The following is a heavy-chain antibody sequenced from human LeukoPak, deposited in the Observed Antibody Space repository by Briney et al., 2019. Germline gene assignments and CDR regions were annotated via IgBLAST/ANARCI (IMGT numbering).Heavy chain of an antibody. CDR1: GYTFTIYY. J-gene: IGHJ5*02. CDR2: INPSGGTT. Sequence: GASVKVSCKASGYTFTIYYMHWVRQAPGQGLEWMGIINPSGGTTSYAQKFQGRVTMTRDTSTTTVYMELSSLRSEDTAVYYCARDLSSCWFDPWGQGTLVTVSS. CDR3: ARDLSSCWFDP. V-gene: IGHV1-46*01. D-gene: IGHD6-13*01.